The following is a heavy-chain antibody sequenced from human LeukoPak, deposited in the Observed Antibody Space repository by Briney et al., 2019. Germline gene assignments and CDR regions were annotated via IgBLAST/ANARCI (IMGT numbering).Heavy chain of an antibody. J-gene: IGHJ4*02. Sequence: SETLSLTCTVSGGSISSGGYYWSWIHQHPGKGLEWIGYIYYSGSTYYNPSLKSRVTVSVDTSKNQFSLKLSSVTAADTAVYYCARDSGRLGELSSDYWGQGTLVTVSS. V-gene: IGHV4-31*03. CDR1: GGSISSGGYY. CDR2: IYYSGST. D-gene: IGHD3-16*02. CDR3: ARDSGRLGELSSDY.